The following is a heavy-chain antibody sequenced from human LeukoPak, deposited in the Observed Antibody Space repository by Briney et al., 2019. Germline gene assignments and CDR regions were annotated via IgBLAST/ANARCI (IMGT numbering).Heavy chain of an antibody. CDR2: INSDGSST. CDR3: ARGFTIFGVVNDGFDI. CDR1: EFTFSNYW. Sequence: GGSLRLSCAASEFTFSNYWMHWVRQAPGKRLVWVSRINSDGSSTSYADSVKGRFTISRDNAKNTLYLQMNSLRVEDTAVYYCARGFTIFGVVNDGFDIWGQGTTVTVSS. D-gene: IGHD3-3*01. J-gene: IGHJ3*02. V-gene: IGHV3-74*01.